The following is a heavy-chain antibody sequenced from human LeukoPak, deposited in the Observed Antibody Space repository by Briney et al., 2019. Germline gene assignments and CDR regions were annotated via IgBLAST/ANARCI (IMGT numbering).Heavy chain of an antibody. CDR2: IYYSGNT. CDR1: GGSINNADYY. CDR3: ARIKHWNGYCDF. D-gene: IGHD3-3*01. V-gene: IGHV4-30-4*01. J-gene: IGHJ4*02. Sequence: PSQTLSLTCTVSGGSINNADYYWNWIRQRPGEGLEWIGYIYYSGNTYYNPPLKGRIFMSIDTSKNQFSLSLNSVTAADTAVYFCARIKHWNGYCDFWGQGTLVTVSS.